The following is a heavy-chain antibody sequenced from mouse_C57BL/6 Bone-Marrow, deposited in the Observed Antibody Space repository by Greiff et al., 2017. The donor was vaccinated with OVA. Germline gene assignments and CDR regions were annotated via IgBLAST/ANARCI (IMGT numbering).Heavy chain of an antibody. J-gene: IGHJ2*01. CDR3: ARAPQLTGDY. CDR2: ISDGGSYT. D-gene: IGHD4-1*01. V-gene: IGHV5-4*03. CDR1: GFTFSSYA. Sequence: EVMLVESGGGLVKPGGSLKLSCAASGFTFSSYAMSWVRQTPEKRLEWVATISDGGSYTYYPDNVKGRFTISRDNAKNNLYLQMSHLKSEDTAMYYCARAPQLTGDYWGQGTTLTVSS.